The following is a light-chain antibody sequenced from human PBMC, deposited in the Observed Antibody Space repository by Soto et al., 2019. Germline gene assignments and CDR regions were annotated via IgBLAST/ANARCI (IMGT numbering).Light chain of an antibody. CDR3: QPYGISPPCT. V-gene: IGKV3-20*01. CDR2: GAS. J-gene: IGKJ2*02. CDR1: QSVSSSY. Sequence: EIVLTESPGTLSLSPGERATLSCRASQSVSSSYVAWYQQKPGEAPRLHIHGASSRDTGITDRFSGSRSVTDFNVTISRREPAEFAVYYCQPYGISPPCTFDQGTKLEIK.